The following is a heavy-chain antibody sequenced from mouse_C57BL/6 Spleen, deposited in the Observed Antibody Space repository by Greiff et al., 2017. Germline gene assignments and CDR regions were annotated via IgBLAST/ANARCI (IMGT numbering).Heavy chain of an antibody. CDR1: GYTFTSYW. V-gene: IGHV1-61*01. J-gene: IGHJ2*01. Sequence: QVQLQQPGAELVRPGSSVKLSCKASGYTFTSYWMDWVKQRPGQGLEWIGNIYPSDSETHYNQKFKDKATLTVDKSSSTAYMQLSSLTSEDSAVYYGAREGPFYYLDDWGKGTTPTVSS. CDR3: AREGPFYYLDD. CDR2: IYPSDSET.